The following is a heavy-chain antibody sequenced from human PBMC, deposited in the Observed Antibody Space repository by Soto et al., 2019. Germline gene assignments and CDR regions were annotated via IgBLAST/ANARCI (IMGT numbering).Heavy chain of an antibody. CDR3: ARDAPVALGVPNSMDV. D-gene: IGHD3-3*02. Sequence: PSETLSLTCAVSGGSIGAVGDSWSWIRQPPGGGLEWIGYIYHSGTFLYNPSLKTRLTMSLDMSNNQFSLTLNSVTAADTAVYYCARDAPVALGVPNSMDVWGQGTTVTVSS. J-gene: IGHJ6*02. CDR1: GGSIGAVGDS. CDR2: IYHSGTF. V-gene: IGHV4-30-2*01.